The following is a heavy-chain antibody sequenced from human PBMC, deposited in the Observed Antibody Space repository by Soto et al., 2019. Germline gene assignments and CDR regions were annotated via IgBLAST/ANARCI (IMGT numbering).Heavy chain of an antibody. V-gene: IGHV4-59*01. CDR2: IYYSGST. J-gene: IGHJ1*01. Sequence: QVQLQESGPGLVKPSETLSLTCTVSGGSISSYYWSWIRQPPGKGLEWIWYIYYSGSTTYNPSLSSRVTITVELSKSRSALKLTSVTPADTAVYYCARLGHVYYYDSCGCREYFQHWGQGTLVTVSS. CDR3: ARLGHVYYYDSCGCREYFQH. D-gene: IGHD3-22*01. CDR1: GGSISSYY.